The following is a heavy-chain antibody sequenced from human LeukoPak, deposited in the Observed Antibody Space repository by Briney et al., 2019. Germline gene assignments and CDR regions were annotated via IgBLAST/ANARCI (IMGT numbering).Heavy chain of an antibody. CDR3: ARDGRGYSYGHTVDFDI. J-gene: IGHJ3*02. D-gene: IGHD5-18*01. CDR2: MNPNSGNT. Sequence: ASVKVSCKASGGTFSSYAISWVRQAPGQGLEWMGWMNPNSGNTGYAQKFQGRVTITRNTSISTAYMELSSLRSEDTAVYYCARDGRGYSYGHTVDFDIWGQGTMVTVSS. CDR1: GGTFSSYA. V-gene: IGHV1-8*03.